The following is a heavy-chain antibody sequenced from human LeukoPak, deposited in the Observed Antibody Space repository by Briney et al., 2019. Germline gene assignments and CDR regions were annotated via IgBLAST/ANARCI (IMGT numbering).Heavy chain of an antibody. D-gene: IGHD6-13*01. J-gene: IGHJ5*02. V-gene: IGHV4-39*07. CDR1: GDSITNINYY. CDR3: ARDPVAGTGTDT. CDR2: VYYTATT. Sequence: SETLSLTCSVSGDSITNINYYWGWIRQPPGKGLEWIATVYYTATTYSNPSLKSRVTISVDSSKNEVSLRVTSVTAADTAVYYCARDPVAGTGTDTWGQGTLVTVSS.